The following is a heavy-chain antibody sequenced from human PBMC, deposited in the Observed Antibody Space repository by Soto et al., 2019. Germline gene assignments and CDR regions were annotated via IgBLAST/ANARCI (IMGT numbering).Heavy chain of an antibody. CDR2: IYYSGST. D-gene: IGHD6-13*01. Sequence: SETLSLTCTVSGGSISSYYWSWIRQPPGKGLEWIGYIYYSGSTNYNPSLKSRVTISVDTSKNQFSLKLSSVTAADTAVYYCASLTARRSSSWRDYYYGMDVWGQGTTVTVSS. J-gene: IGHJ6*02. CDR1: GGSISSYY. V-gene: IGHV4-59*01. CDR3: ASLTARRSSSWRDYYYGMDV.